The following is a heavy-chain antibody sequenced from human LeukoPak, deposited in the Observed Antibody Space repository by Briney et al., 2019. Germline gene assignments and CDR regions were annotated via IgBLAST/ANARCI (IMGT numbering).Heavy chain of an antibody. D-gene: IGHD4-17*01. V-gene: IGHV1-69*06. CDR3: ASHHDYGAPSPYDAFDI. CDR2: IIPIFGTA. J-gene: IGHJ3*02. Sequence: ASVKVSCKASGYTFTSYDINWVRQAPGQGLEWMGGIIPIFGTASYAQKFQGRVTITADKSTSTAYMELSSLRSEDTAVYYCASHHDYGAPSPYDAFDIWGQGTMVTVSS. CDR1: GYTFTSYD.